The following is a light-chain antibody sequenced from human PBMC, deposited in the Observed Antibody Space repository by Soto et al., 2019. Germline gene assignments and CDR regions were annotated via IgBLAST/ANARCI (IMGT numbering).Light chain of an antibody. CDR1: QTVGRTY. V-gene: IGKV3D-20*01. Sequence: EIVLTQSPATLSLSPGERATLSCGTSQTVGRTYLTWYQVKPGLAPRLLIYDASSRATGIPDRFSGSGSGTDFTLTISRLEPEEYAVCHWQPYGSSAWTFGQGPKVEIK. J-gene: IGKJ1*01. CDR2: DAS. CDR3: QPYGSSAWT.